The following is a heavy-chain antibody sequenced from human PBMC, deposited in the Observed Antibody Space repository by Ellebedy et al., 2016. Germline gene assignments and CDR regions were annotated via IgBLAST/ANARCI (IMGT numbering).Heavy chain of an antibody. V-gene: IGHV3-74*01. CDR2: INSDGSST. J-gene: IGHJ4*02. CDR3: ARAGGDYVLDY. CDR1: GFTFSSYW. D-gene: IGHD4-17*01. Sequence: GGSLRLSCAASGFTFSSYWMHWVRQAPGKGLVWVSRINSDGSSTSYADSVKGRFTISRDNAKNTLYLQMNSLRAEDTAVYYCARAGGDYVLDYWGQGTLVTVSS.